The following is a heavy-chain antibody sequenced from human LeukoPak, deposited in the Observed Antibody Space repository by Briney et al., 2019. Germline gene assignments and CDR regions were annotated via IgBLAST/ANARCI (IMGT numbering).Heavy chain of an antibody. CDR2: IRSKANSYAT. V-gene: IGHV3-73*01. CDR3: TRPGMVRGVIAYYYYYMDV. CDR1: GFTFSGSA. D-gene: IGHD3-10*01. J-gene: IGHJ6*03. Sequence: PGGSLRLSCAASGFTFSGSAMHWVRQASGKGLEWVGRIRSKANSYATAYAASVKGRFTISRDDSKNTAYLQMNSLKTEDTAVYYCTRPGMVRGVIAYYYYYMDVWGKGTTVTVSS.